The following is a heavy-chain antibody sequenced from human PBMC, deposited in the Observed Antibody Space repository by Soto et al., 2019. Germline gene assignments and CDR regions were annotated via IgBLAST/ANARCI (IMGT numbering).Heavy chain of an antibody. J-gene: IGHJ4*02. Sequence: VQLVESGGGLVQPGRSLRLSCAASGFTFDDYAMHWVRQAPGKGLEWVSGISWNSGSIGYADSVKGRFNISRDNAKNSLYLQMNSLRAEDTALYYCAKDTVFGEFLFDYSGQGTLVTVSS. D-gene: IGHD3-10*02. CDR2: ISWNSGSI. CDR3: AKDTVFGEFLFDY. CDR1: GFTFDDYA. V-gene: IGHV3-9*01.